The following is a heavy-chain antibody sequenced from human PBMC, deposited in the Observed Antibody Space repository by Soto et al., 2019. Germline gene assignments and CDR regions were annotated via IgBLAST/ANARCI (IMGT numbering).Heavy chain of an antibody. CDR2: ISGSGRTI. CDR1: GIVFNDY. CDR3: ARLPFPWGWFDP. Sequence: QVQLVESGGGLVKPGGSLRLSCAASGIVFNDYMSWVRQAPGKGLEWLSYISGSGRTIYSADSVKGRFTISRDNATNSLYLQMNNVRTEDTAVYYCARLPFPWGWFDPWGQGTLVTVSS. V-gene: IGHV3-11*01. D-gene: IGHD3-16*01. J-gene: IGHJ5*02.